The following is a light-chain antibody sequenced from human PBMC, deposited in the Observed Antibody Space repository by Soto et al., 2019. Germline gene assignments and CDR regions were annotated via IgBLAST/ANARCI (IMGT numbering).Light chain of an antibody. V-gene: IGLV9-49*03. CDR2: VGTGGILG. CDR1: SGYSNYE. J-gene: IGLJ2*01. Sequence: QPVLTQPPSASASLGASVTLTCTLSSGYSNYEVDWYQQRPGKGPRFVMRVGTGGILGSKGDGIPDRFSVLGSGLRRYLTIKNIQEEDESDYHCGADHGSGSNFVVVFGGGTKLPVL. CDR3: GADHGSGSNFVVV.